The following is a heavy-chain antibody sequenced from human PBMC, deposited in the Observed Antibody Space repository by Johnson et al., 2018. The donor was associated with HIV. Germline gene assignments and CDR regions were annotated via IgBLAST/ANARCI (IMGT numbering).Heavy chain of an antibody. CDR1: GFIFSDYY. V-gene: IGHV3-11*01. CDR3: TTEEPRGYGYLFSFGDAFDI. Sequence: QVQLVESGGGLVQPGGSLRLSCAASGFIFSDYYMSWIRQAPGKGLEWVSYISSSGSTIYYADSVRGRFTISSDNAKNTLDLQMNSLKTEDTAVYYCTTEEPRGYGYLFSFGDAFDIWGQGTMVTVSS. CDR2: ISSSGSTI. D-gene: IGHD5-18*01. J-gene: IGHJ3*02.